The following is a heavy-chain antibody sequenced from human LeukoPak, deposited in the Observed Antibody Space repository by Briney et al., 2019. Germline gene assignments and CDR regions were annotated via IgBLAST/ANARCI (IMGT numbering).Heavy chain of an antibody. D-gene: IGHD4-17*01. V-gene: IGHV4-59*11. CDR2: ISYIGST. CDR3: ARDLVTVTKGFDI. J-gene: IGHJ3*02. CDR1: GDSFSSHY. Sequence: SETLSLTCTVSGDSFSSHYWTWIRQPPGKGLEWIGYISYIGSTNYNPSLKSRVTISIDTSKNQFSLKLTSVTAADTAVYYCARDLVTVTKGFDIWGQGTIVSVSS.